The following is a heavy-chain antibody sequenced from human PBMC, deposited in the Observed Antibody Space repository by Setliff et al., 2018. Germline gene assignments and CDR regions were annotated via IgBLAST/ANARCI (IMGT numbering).Heavy chain of an antibody. CDR1: GYIFTGYY. J-gene: IGHJ4*02. Sequence: ASVKVSCKASGYIFTGYYMHWVRQAPGQGLEWMGWINPNSGGTNYAQKFQGWVTMTRDTSISTAYMELSRLRSDDTAVYYCARSGWLREYYFDYWGQGTLVTVSS. D-gene: IGHD5-12*01. V-gene: IGHV1-2*04. CDR2: INPNSGGT. CDR3: ARSGWLREYYFDY.